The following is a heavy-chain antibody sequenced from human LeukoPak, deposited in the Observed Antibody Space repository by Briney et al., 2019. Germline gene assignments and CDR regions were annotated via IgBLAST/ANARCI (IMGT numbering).Heavy chain of an antibody. CDR2: INNSGST. V-gene: IGHV4-34*01. CDR1: GGSFSGYY. J-gene: IGHJ4*02. Sequence: SETLSLTCAVYGGSFSGYYWNWIRQPPGKGLEWIGEINNSGSTNYNPSLKSRVTISVDTSKNQFSLKLSSVTAADTAVYYCARLTSGWYYSIDYWGQGTLVTVSS. D-gene: IGHD6-19*01. CDR3: ARLTSGWYYSIDY.